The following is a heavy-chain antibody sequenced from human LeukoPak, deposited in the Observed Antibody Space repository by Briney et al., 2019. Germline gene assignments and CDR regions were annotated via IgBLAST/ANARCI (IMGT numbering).Heavy chain of an antibody. D-gene: IGHD2-2*01. CDR2: INPNSGGT. CDR1: GYTFTGYY. J-gene: IGHJ4*02. V-gene: IGHV1-2*02. Sequence: ASVKVSCKASGYTFTGYYMHWVRQAPGQGLETMAWINPNSGGTYYAQNFHDRITMTRDTSISTAYMGLSRLRSDDTAIYYCARANALYCSSTSCLFDYWGQGNLVTVSS. CDR3: ARANALYCSSTSCLFDY.